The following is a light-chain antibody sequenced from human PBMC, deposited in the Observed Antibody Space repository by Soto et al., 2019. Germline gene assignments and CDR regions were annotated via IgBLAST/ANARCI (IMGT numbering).Light chain of an antibody. CDR2: DTS. J-gene: IGKJ5*01. CDR1: QSVSIT. V-gene: IGKV3D-15*01. CDR3: QQYNNWTPIT. Sequence: EIVITQSPSTLSVSPGERATLSCRASQSVSITLAWYQQRPGQAPRLLIYDTSTRATGIPARFSGSGSGTEFTLTISSLQSEDFAVYYCQQYNNWTPITFGQGTRLEIK.